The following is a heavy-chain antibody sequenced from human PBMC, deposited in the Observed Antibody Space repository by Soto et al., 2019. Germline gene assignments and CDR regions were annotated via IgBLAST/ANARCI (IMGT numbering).Heavy chain of an antibody. J-gene: IGHJ4*02. CDR3: ARISAADDY. Sequence: PGGSLRLSCAASGFTFSSDWMSWVRQAPGKGLEWVANIKQDGSEKYYVDSVKGRFTISRDNAKNSLYLQMNSLRAEDTAVYYCARISAADDYWGQGTLVTVSS. D-gene: IGHD6-13*01. CDR1: GFTFSSDW. V-gene: IGHV3-7*01. CDR2: IKQDGSEK.